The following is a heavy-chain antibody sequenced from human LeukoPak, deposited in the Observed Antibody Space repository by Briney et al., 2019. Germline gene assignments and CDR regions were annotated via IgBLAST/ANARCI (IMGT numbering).Heavy chain of an antibody. CDR3: ARRGGSYYPDAFDI. Sequence: SETLSLTCTVSGGFISSSSYYWGWIRQPPGKGLEWIGSIYYSGSTYYNPSLKSRVTISVDTSKNQFSLKLSSVTAADTAVYYCARRGGSYYPDAFDIWGQGTMVTVSS. J-gene: IGHJ3*02. D-gene: IGHD1-26*01. CDR2: IYYSGST. V-gene: IGHV4-39*01. CDR1: GGFISSSSYY.